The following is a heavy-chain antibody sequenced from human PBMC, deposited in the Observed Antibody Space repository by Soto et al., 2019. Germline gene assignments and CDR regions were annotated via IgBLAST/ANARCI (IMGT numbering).Heavy chain of an antibody. V-gene: IGHV3-30*03. CDR1: GFTFSSYG. CDR2: ISYDGSNK. J-gene: IGHJ6*02. D-gene: IGHD3-10*01. Sequence: GGSLRLSCAASGFTFSSYGMHWVRQAPGKGLEWVAVISYDGSNKYYADSVKGRFTTSRDNAKNSLYLQMNSLRAEDTAVYYCARGITMVRGVILRYYYGMDVWGQGTTVTVSS. CDR3: ARGITMVRGVILRYYYGMDV.